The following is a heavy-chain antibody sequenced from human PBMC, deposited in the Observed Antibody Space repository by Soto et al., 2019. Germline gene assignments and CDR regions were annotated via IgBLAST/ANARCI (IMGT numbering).Heavy chain of an antibody. D-gene: IGHD2-21*01. CDR3: ACEVASDD. CDR1: GFTVSSYG. CDR2: ISRDGGTK. Sequence: QVQLVESGGGVVQPGRSLRLSCAVSGFTVSSYGMHWVRQAPGKGLEWVAVISRDGGTKFYADSVKGRSTISKDTYRNTLFLEMNRLSADVKAVYDCACEVASDDWGQGTQVTVSS. J-gene: IGHJ4*02. V-gene: IGHV3-30*03.